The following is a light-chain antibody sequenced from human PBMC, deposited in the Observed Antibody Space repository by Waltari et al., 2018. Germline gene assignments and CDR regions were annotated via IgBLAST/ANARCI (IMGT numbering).Light chain of an antibody. J-gene: IGLJ3*02. Sequence: TQPASVSGSPGQSITISCTGTSSDVGAYKFVSWYQQHAGEAPKLIIYEVTNRPSGVSNRFSGSKSGNTASLTISGLQAEDEADYHCTSYTTRTTWVFGGGTKLTVL. V-gene: IGLV2-14*01. CDR1: SSDVGAYKF. CDR2: EVT. CDR3: TSYTTRTTWV.